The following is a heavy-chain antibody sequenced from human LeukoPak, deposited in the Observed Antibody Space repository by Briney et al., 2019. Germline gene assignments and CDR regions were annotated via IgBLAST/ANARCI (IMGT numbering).Heavy chain of an antibody. V-gene: IGHV1-24*01. Sequence: ASVKVSCKVSGYALTELSMHWVRQAPGKGLEWMGGFDPEDGETIYAQKFQGRVTMTEDTSTDTAYMELSSLRSEDTAVYYCATFYGSGSYYNGYYFDYWGQGTLVTVSS. CDR1: GYALTELS. D-gene: IGHD3-10*01. J-gene: IGHJ4*02. CDR2: FDPEDGET. CDR3: ATFYGSGSYYNGYYFDY.